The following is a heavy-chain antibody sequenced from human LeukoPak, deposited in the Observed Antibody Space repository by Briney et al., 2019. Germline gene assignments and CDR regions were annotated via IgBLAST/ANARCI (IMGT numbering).Heavy chain of an antibody. D-gene: IGHD6-19*01. CDR3: ARHLGIAVAGTELDY. CDR1: GGSISSSDYY. J-gene: IGHJ4*02. V-gene: IGHV4-39*01. Sequence: PSETLSLTCSVSGGSISSSDYYWDWIRQPPGKGLEWVGAIYYTGSTYYNPSLKGRVTISGDTSKNQFSLKLSSVTAADTAVYYCARHLGIAVAGTELDYWGQGTLVTVSS. CDR2: IYYTGST.